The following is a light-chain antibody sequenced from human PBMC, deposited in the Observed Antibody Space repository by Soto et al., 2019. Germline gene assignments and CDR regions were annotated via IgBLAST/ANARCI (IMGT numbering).Light chain of an antibody. J-gene: IGKJ1*01. CDR1: QRGSSY. Sequence: VLRQSPAPLSFPPGAIATLPSRAGQRGSSYLSWYHQQPPEAPPHLIYDAATRATGIPARWSGSGSGTDFTLPTISRLPTDYVANYCQQRSNWHSVAFGQGTRVEIK. V-gene: IGKV3-11*01. CDR2: DAA. CDR3: QQRSNWHSVA.